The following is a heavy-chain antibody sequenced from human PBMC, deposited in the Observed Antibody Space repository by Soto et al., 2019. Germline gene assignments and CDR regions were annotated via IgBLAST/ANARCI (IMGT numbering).Heavy chain of an antibody. CDR2: IKQDGSEK. CDR3: ARDGGKAYYDILTGRSGYYYYMDV. V-gene: IGHV3-7*05. D-gene: IGHD3-9*01. CDR1: GFTFSSYW. Sequence: GGSLRLSCAASGFTFSSYWMGWVRQAPGKGLEWVANIKQDGSEKYYVDSVKGRFTISRDNAKNSLYLQMNSLRAEDTAVYYCARDGGKAYYDILTGRSGYYYYMDVWGKGTTVTVSS. J-gene: IGHJ6*03.